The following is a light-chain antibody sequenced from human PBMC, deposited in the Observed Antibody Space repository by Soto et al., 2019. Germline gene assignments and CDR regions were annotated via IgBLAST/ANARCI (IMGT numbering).Light chain of an antibody. J-gene: IGLJ3*02. CDR2: DNT. CDR3: GTWASSLSAWV. V-gene: IGLV1-51*01. CDR1: SSNIGNNF. Sequence: QSVLTQPPSVSAAPGQKVTISCSGSSSNIGNNFVSWYQQLPGTAPKLLIYDNTKRPSGIPDRFSGSKSGTSATLGITGLQTGDEADYYCGTWASSLSAWVFGGGTKLTVL.